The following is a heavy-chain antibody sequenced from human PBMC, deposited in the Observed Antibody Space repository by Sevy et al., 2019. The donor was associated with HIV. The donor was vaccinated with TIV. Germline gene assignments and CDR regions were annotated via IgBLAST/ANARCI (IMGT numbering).Heavy chain of an antibody. CDR2: ISRSGDNT. D-gene: IGHD3-10*01. CDR3: AKEWTQLSYWFGEFDY. V-gene: IGHV3-23*01. J-gene: IGHJ4*02. Sequence: GESLKISCAASGFTFSSYAMSWVRQAPGKGLEWVSGISRSGDNTYYADSVRGRFSISRDNSKDTVYLQMNSLRADDTALYYCAKEWTQLSYWFGEFDYWGQGTLVTVSS. CDR1: GFTFSSYA.